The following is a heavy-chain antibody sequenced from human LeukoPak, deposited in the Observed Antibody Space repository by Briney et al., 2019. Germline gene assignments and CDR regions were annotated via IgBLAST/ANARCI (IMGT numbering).Heavy chain of an antibody. J-gene: IGHJ5*02. Sequence: ASVKVSCKASGYTFTGYYMHWVRQAPGQGLEWMGWINPNSGGTNYAQNFQGRVTMTRDTSINTAYMEVSSLRSDDTAVYYCARDHQLPLLGWFAPRGQGTLVTVSS. V-gene: IGHV1-2*02. CDR2: INPNSGGT. D-gene: IGHD2-2*01. CDR1: GYTFTGYY. CDR3: ARDHQLPLLGWFAP.